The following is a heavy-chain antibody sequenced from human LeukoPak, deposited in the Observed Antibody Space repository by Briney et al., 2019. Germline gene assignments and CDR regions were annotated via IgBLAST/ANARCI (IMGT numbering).Heavy chain of an antibody. J-gene: IGHJ4*02. Sequence: PSETLSLTCTVSGGSIGSSPYYWGWIRQPPGKGLEWVGSIYYSGITYYNPSLKSRVTISVDTSKNQFSLKLSSVTAADTAVYYCASRPDTAMDPGGVWGQGTLVTVSS. D-gene: IGHD5-18*01. CDR1: GGSIGSSPYY. V-gene: IGHV4-39*07. CDR3: ASRPDTAMDPGGV. CDR2: IYYSGIT.